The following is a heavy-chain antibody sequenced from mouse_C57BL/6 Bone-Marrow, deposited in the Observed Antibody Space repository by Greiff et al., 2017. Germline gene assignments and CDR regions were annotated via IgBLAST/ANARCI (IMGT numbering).Heavy chain of an antibody. CDR1: GYTFTSYG. D-gene: IGHD2-4*01. Sequence: DVKLVESGAELVRPGSSVKMSCKTSGYTFTSYGINWVKQRPGQGLEWIGYIYIGNGYTEYNEKFKGKATLTSDTSSSTAYMQLSSLTSEDSAIYFCARRDDYDGYWYFDVWGTGTTVTVSS. J-gene: IGHJ1*03. V-gene: IGHV1-58*01. CDR2: IYIGNGYT. CDR3: ARRDDYDGYWYFDV.